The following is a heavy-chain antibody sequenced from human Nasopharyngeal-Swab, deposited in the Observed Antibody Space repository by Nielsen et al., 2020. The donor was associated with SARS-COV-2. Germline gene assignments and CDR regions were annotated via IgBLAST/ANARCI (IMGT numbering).Heavy chain of an antibody. V-gene: IGHV3-20*04. CDR3: ARDRGVAPSNYVDY. Sequence: GESLKISCAASGFIFDDYGMSWVRQARGKGLEWVSAIKWNGGSTVYADSVKGRFTISRDNAKNSLFLQMNSLRVEDTAFYYCARDRGVAPSNYVDYWGQGTLVTVSS. CDR2: IKWNGGST. J-gene: IGHJ4*02. CDR1: GFIFDDYG. D-gene: IGHD3-10*01.